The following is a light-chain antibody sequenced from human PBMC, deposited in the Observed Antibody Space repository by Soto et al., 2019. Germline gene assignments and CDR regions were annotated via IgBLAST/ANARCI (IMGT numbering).Light chain of an antibody. J-gene: IGKJ1*01. CDR3: QHYNCYSES. V-gene: IGKV1-5*03. CDR1: QTISSW. Sequence: DIQMTQSPSTLSGSVGDRVTITCRASQTISSWFAWYQQKPGKAPKLLIYKASTLKSGFPSSFSGSGSGTEFTLTISSLQPDDFATYYCQHYNCYSESFGQGTKVDLK. CDR2: KAS.